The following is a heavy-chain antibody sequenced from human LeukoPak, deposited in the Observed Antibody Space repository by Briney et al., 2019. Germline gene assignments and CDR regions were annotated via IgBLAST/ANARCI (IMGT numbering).Heavy chain of an antibody. D-gene: IGHD2-21*01. J-gene: IGHJ3*02. CDR3: AREVMGNDRGAFDI. CDR2: IGTAGDT. V-gene: IGHV3-13*01. CDR1: GFTFSRYE. Sequence: PGGSLRLSCAASGFTFSRYEIHWVRQGTGRGLGWVSAIGTAGDTFYEGSVKGRFTISRENAKNSVYLQMNSLRAGDAAVYYCAREVMGNDRGAFDIWGQGTMVTVSS.